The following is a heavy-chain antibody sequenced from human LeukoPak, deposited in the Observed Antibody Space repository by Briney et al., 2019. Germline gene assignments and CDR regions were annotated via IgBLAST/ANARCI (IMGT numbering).Heavy chain of an antibody. V-gene: IGHV4-34*01. D-gene: IGHD3-3*01. Sequence: SETLSLTCAVYGGSFSGYYWSWIRQPPGKGLEWIGEINHSGSTNYNPSLKSRVTISVDTSKNQFSLKLSSVTAADTAVYYCARGKAYDFWSGYYFFDYWGQGTPVTVSS. J-gene: IGHJ4*02. CDR2: INHSGST. CDR3: ARGKAYDFWSGYYFFDY. CDR1: GGSFSGYY.